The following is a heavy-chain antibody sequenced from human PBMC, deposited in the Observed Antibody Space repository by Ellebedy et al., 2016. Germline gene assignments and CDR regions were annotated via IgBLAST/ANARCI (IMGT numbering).Heavy chain of an antibody. Sequence: SETLSLTCAVSGGSISSTNWWSWVRQPPGKGLEWIGETYVSGSTNFNPSLKSRVTISVDKSKNQVSLKLTSVTAADTAVYFCARRNYETSGFRALDIWGQGTTVKVSS. D-gene: IGHD3-22*01. CDR2: TYVSGST. CDR1: GGSISSTNW. J-gene: IGHJ3*02. V-gene: IGHV4-4*02. CDR3: ARRNYETSGFRALDI.